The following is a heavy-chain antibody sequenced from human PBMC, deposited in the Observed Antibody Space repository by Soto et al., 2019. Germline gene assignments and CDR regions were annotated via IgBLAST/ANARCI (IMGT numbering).Heavy chain of an antibody. V-gene: IGHV4-34*01. J-gene: IGHJ5*02. CDR2: VNHSGST. Sequence: QVQLQQWGAGMLTPSETLSLTCAVYGESLSGYYWSWIRQAPGKGMEWIGEVNHSGSTNYNPSLKSRVTISVDTSRKQFSRKLTSVTAADTAVYYCARGHMLQLELTRVGWFDPWGQGTLGTVSS. D-gene: IGHD1-1*01. CDR3: ARGHMLQLELTRVGWFDP. CDR1: GESLSGYY.